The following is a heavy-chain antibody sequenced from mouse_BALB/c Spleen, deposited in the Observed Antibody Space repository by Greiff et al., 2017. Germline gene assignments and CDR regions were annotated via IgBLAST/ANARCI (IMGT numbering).Heavy chain of an antibody. V-gene: IGHV5-4*02. D-gene: IGHD2-14*01. CDR3: AREGRYKYGDAAWFAY. J-gene: IGHJ3*01. Sequence: DVHLVESGGGLVKPGGSLKLSCAASGFTFSDYYMYWVRQTPEKRLEWVATISDGGSYTYYPDSVKGRFTISRDNAKNNLYLQMSSLKSEDTAMYYCAREGRYKYGDAAWFAYWGQGTLVTVSA. CDR2: ISDGGSYT. CDR1: GFTFSDYY.